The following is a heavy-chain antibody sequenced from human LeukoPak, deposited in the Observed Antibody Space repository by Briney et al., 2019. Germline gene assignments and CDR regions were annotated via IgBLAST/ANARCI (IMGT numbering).Heavy chain of an antibody. CDR3: ARTTSSNPELRFLEWLPNNWFDP. D-gene: IGHD3-3*01. J-gene: IGHJ5*02. V-gene: IGHV4-39*07. CDR2: LHYTGST. Sequence: PSETLSLTCTVSGGSTSSSSHYWGWIRQPPGKGLEWIGSLHYTGSTYYNPSLKSRVTISVDTSKNQFSLKLSSVTAADTAVYYCARTTSSNPELRFLEWLPNNWFDPWGQGTLVTVSS. CDR1: GGSTSSSSHY.